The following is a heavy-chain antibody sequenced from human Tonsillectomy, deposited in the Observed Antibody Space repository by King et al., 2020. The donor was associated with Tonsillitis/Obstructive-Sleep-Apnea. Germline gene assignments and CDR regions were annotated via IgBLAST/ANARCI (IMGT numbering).Heavy chain of an antibody. J-gene: IGHJ4*02. CDR1: GFTFGSYS. CDR3: ARGGGGDSSSSGRFDY. CDR2: ISSSSSYI. D-gene: IGHD6-6*01. V-gene: IGHV3-21*01. Sequence: QLVQSGGGLVKPGGSLRLSCAASGFTFGSYSMNWVRQAPGKGLEWVSSISSSSSYIYYADSVKGRFTISRDNAKNSLYLQMNSLRAEDTAVYYCARGGGGDSSSSGRFDYWGQGTLVTVSS.